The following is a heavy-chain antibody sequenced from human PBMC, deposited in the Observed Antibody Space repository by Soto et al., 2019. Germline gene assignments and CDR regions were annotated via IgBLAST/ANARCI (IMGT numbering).Heavy chain of an antibody. CDR1: GFTFSSYS. J-gene: IGHJ6*02. CDR2: ISSSSSYI. Sequence: EVQLVESGGGLVKPGGSLRLSCAASGFTFSSYSMNWVRQAPGQGLEWVSSISSSSSYIYYADSVKGRFTISRDNAKNSRYLQMNSMRAEDTAVYYCAGTYDSSGYHLYYYYYGMDVWGQGTTVTVS. CDR3: AGTYDSSGYHLYYYYYGMDV. D-gene: IGHD3-22*01. V-gene: IGHV3-21*01.